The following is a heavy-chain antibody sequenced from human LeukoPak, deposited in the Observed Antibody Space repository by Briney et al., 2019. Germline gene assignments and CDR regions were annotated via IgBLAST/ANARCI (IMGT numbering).Heavy chain of an antibody. V-gene: IGHV1-18*01. CDR2: ISAYNGNT. Sequence: ASVKVSYKASGYTFTSYGISWVRQAPGQGLEWMGWISAYNGNTNYAQKLQGRVTMTTDTSTSTAYMELRSLRSDDTAVYYCARDWDGPGNYGMDVWGQGTTVTASS. CDR1: GYTFTSYG. D-gene: IGHD1-26*01. J-gene: IGHJ6*02. CDR3: ARDWDGPGNYGMDV.